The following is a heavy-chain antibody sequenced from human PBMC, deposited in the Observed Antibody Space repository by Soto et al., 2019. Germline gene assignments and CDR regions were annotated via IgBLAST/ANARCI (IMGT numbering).Heavy chain of an antibody. CDR3: VKGRGSYEVKFGMDV. CDR2: VDWNSGST. V-gene: IGHV3-9*01. J-gene: IGHJ6*02. Sequence: GGSLRLSCAASGFTFDDFAMHWVRQAPGKGLEWVSGVDWNSGSTAYADSVKGRFTISRDNARNSLYLQMNSLRVEDTALYYCVKGRGSYEVKFGMDVWGQGTTVTVSS. CDR1: GFTFDDFA. D-gene: IGHD6-25*01.